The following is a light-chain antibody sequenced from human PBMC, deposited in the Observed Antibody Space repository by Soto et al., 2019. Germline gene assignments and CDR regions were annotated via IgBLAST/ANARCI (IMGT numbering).Light chain of an antibody. J-gene: IGKJ4*01. CDR2: GAS. Sequence: IVLTQSPATLSLSPGERATLSCRASQRVSSYLAWYQQRPGQAPRLLIYGASTRATGVPASFRGSGSGTEFTLTINGLQSEDFALYWCQQYDNWPPTCGGGTKVDIK. CDR1: QRVSSY. CDR3: QQYDNWPPT. V-gene: IGKV3-15*01.